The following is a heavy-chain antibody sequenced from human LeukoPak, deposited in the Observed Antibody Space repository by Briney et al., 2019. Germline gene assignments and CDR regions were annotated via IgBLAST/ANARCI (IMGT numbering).Heavy chain of an antibody. D-gene: IGHD3-10*01. V-gene: IGHV3-23*01. CDR1: GFTFSSYA. Sequence: GGSLRLSCAASGFTFSSYAMSWVRQAPGKGLEWVSAISGSGGSTYYADSVKGRFTISRAKNTLYLQMNSLRAEDTAVYYCAKEGNLGWELPQFDYWGQGTLVTVSS. CDR3: AKEGNLGWELPQFDY. CDR2: ISGSGGST. J-gene: IGHJ4*02.